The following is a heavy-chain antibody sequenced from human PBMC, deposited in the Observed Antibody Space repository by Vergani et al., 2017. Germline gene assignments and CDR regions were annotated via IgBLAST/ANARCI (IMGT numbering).Heavy chain of an antibody. CDR3: ARVSTMVRGVIMPYFDY. Sequence: QVQLQESGPGLVKPSETLSLTCTVSGGSISSYYWSWIRQPPGKGLEWFGYIYYSGSTNYNPYLKSRVTISVDTSKHQFSLKLSSVPAADTAVYYCARVSTMVRGVIMPYFDYWGQGTLVTVSS. J-gene: IGHJ4*02. V-gene: IGHV4-59*01. CDR1: GGSISSYY. CDR2: IYYSGST. D-gene: IGHD3-10*01.